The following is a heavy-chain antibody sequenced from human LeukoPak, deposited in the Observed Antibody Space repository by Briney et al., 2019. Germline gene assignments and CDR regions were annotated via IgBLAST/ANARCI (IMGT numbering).Heavy chain of an antibody. J-gene: IGHJ4*02. V-gene: IGHV3-21*01. Sequence: GGSLRLSCAASGFTFSSYSMNWVRQAPGKGLEWVSSISSSSSYIYYADSVKGRFTISRDNAKNLLYLQMNSLRAEDTAVYYCARDLGSSWYVEPGYWGQGTLVTVSS. CDR2: ISSSSSYI. CDR3: ARDLGSSWYVEPGY. CDR1: GFTFSSYS. D-gene: IGHD6-13*01.